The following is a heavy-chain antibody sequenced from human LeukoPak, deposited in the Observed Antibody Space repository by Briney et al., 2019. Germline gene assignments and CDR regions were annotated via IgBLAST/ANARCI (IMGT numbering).Heavy chain of an antibody. J-gene: IGHJ4*02. CDR2: INPNSGGT. CDR3: ATVYYYASGSSFPFGF. D-gene: IGHD3-10*01. Sequence: PGASVKVSCKASGYTFTGYYMHWVRQAPGQGLEWMGWINPNSGGTNYAQKFQGRVTMTRDTSISTAYMELSSLRSEDTAVYYCATVYYYASGSSFPFGFWGQGSLVTVSS. CDR1: GYTFTGYY. V-gene: IGHV1-2*02.